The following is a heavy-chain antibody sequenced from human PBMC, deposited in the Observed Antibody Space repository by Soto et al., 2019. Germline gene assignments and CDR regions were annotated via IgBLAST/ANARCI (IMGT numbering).Heavy chain of an antibody. CDR2: IRSKANSYAT. CDR3: TRRVREGSGRANNDYYYYYMDV. V-gene: IGHV3-73*01. J-gene: IGHJ6*03. D-gene: IGHD3-10*01. CDR1: GFTFSGSA. Sequence: GGSLRLSCAASGFTFSGSAMHWVRQASGKGLEWVGRIRSKANSYATAYAASVKGRFTIPRDDSKNTAYLQMNSLKTEDTAVYYCTRRVREGSGRANNDYYYYYMDVWGKGTTVTVSS.